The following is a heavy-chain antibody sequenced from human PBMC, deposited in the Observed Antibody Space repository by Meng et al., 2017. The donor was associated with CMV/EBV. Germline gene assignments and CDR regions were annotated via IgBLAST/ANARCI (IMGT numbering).Heavy chain of an antibody. J-gene: IGHJ4*02. CDR3: AREQQQVVDY. V-gene: IGHV3-30-3*01. CDR1: GFSFGTYA. D-gene: IGHD6-13*01. CDR2: ISYDGSNI. Sequence: GESLKISCAASGFSFGTYAMHWVRQAPGEGLEWVAVISYDGSNIYHADPVKGRFTISRDNSKNTLYLQMNGLRPEDTAIYYCAREQQQVVDYWGQGTLVTVSS.